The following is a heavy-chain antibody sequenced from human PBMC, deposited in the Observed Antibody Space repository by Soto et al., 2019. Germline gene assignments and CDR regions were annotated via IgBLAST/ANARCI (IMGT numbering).Heavy chain of an antibody. CDR2: ISGSGGST. J-gene: IGHJ3*02. D-gene: IGHD1-26*01. V-gene: IGHV3-23*01. CDR3: ANSRAGSYYDAFDI. CDR1: RFTFSSYA. Sequence: GGSLSLSCAAFRFTFSSYAMSWVRQAPGKGLEWVSAISGSGGSTYYADSVKGRFTISRDNSKNTLYLQMNSLRAEDTAVYYCANSRAGSYYDAFDIWGQGTMVTVSS.